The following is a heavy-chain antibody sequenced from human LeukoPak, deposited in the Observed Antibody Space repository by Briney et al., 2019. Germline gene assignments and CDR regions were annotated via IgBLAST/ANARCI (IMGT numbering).Heavy chain of an antibody. CDR2: ITKNGDKT. J-gene: IGHJ3*02. V-gene: IGHV3-23*01. D-gene: IGHD5-24*01. CDR1: GFTFDDYA. CDR3: VKSAGKDGYRDVFDI. Sequence: GGSLRLSCAASGFTFDDYAMHWVRQAPGKGLEWVATITKNGDKTYYADSVKGLFTISRDTFRDTLYLQMNSLRAEDTAVYHCVKSAGKDGYRDVFDIWGQGTVVTVSS.